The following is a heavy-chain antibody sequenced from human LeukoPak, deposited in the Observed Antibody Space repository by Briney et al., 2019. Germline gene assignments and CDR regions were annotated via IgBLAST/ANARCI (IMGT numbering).Heavy chain of an antibody. J-gene: IGHJ4*02. CDR2: IYYSGST. D-gene: IGHD5-12*01. CDR3: ARTATAPDY. V-gene: IGHV4-39*01. CDR1: GGSISSSSYY. Sequence: SETLSLTCTVSGGSISSSSYYWGWIRQPPGKGLEWIGSIYYSGSTYYNPSLKSRVTISVDTSKNQFSLKLSSVTAAGTAVYYCARTATAPDYWGQGTLVTVSS.